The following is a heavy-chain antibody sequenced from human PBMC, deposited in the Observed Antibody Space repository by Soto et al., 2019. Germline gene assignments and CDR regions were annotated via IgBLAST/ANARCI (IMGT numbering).Heavy chain of an antibody. CDR1: GFTFSSYE. V-gene: IGHV3-48*03. CDR2: ISDSGRTI. CDR3: ARDLLHYDFWSGYSAYFYYGMDV. J-gene: IGHJ6*02. D-gene: IGHD3-3*01. Sequence: GGSLRLSCSTSGFTFSSYEMNWVRQAPGKGLEWVSYISDSGRTIYYADSVKGRFTVSRDDAQNSVYLQMDSLRAEDTAVYYCARDLLHYDFWSGYSAYFYYGMDVWGPGTTVTVSS.